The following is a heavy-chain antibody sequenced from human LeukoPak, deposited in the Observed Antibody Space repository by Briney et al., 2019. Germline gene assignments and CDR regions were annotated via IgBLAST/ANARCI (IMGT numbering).Heavy chain of an antibody. J-gene: IGHJ5*02. D-gene: IGHD3-10*01. CDR3: AREQGFYGSGIRFDP. Sequence: PGGSLRLSCAAAGFSFSSYWMTWVRQAPGKGLEWVANIKEDGSEKYYVDSVKGRFTISRDNGKNSLYLQMNRLRAEDTAVYYCAREQGFYGSGIRFDPWGQGILVIVSS. V-gene: IGHV3-7*04. CDR1: GFSFSSYW. CDR2: IKEDGSEK.